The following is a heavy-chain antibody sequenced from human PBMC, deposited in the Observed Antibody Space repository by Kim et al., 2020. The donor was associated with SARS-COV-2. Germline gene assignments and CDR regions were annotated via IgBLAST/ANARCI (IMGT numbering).Heavy chain of an antibody. Sequence: SVKVSCKASGGTFSSYAISWVRQAPGQGLEWMGRIIPILGIANYAQKFQGRVTITADKSTSTAYMELSSLRSEDTAVYYCAIGYDFRGYYYYGMDVWGQ. J-gene: IGHJ6*02. CDR3: AIGYDFRGYYYYGMDV. CDR1: GGTFSSYA. V-gene: IGHV1-69*04. CDR2: IIPILGIA. D-gene: IGHD5-12*01.